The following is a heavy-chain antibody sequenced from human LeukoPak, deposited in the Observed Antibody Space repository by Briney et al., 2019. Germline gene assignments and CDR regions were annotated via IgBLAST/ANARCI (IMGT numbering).Heavy chain of an antibody. CDR1: GGSISSYY. D-gene: IGHD5-12*01. Sequence: SETLSLTCTVSGGSISSYYWSWIRQPPGKGLEWIGYIYYSGSTNHNPSLKSRVTISVDTSKNQFSLKLSSVTAADTAVYYCARCYETPLCYWGQGTLVTVSS. CDR2: IYYSGST. J-gene: IGHJ4*02. CDR3: ARCYETPLCY. V-gene: IGHV4-59*01.